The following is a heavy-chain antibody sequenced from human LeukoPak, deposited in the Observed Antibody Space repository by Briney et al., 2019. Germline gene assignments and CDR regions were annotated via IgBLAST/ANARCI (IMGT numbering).Heavy chain of an antibody. V-gene: IGHV3-23*01. Sequence: PGGSLRLSCAASGFTFSSYAMSWVRQAPGKGLEWVSAISGSGGSTYYADSVKGRFTISRDNSKNTLYLQMNSLRAEDAAVYYCAKAQVMVRGVIIYYYYYGMDVWGQGTTVTVSS. D-gene: IGHD3-10*01. CDR2: ISGSGGST. J-gene: IGHJ6*02. CDR3: AKAQVMVRGVIIYYYYYGMDV. CDR1: GFTFSSYA.